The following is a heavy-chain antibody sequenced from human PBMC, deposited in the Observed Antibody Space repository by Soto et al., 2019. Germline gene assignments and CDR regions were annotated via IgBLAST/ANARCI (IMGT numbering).Heavy chain of an antibody. CDR3: ARFQTTVTSYDY. Sequence: PSETLSLTCTVSGGSISSGGYYWSWIRQHPGKGLEWIGYIYYSGSTYYNPSLKSRVTISVDRSKNQFSLKLSSVTAADTAVYYCARFQTTVTSYDYWGQGTLVTVSS. J-gene: IGHJ4*02. CDR2: IYYSGST. D-gene: IGHD4-17*01. CDR1: GGSISSGGYY. V-gene: IGHV4-31*03.